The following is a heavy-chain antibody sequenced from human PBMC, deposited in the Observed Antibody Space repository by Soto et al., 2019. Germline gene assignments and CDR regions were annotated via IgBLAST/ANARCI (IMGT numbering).Heavy chain of an antibody. Sequence: QVQLVESGGGVVQPGRSLRLSCAASGFTFSRYAMLWVRQAPGKGLEWVAVISYDGSNKYYADSVKGRFTISRDNSKNTLYLQMNSLRAEDTAVYYCARDIPPRDSGWYGYYYYYGMDVWGQGTTVTVSS. V-gene: IGHV3-30-3*01. CDR2: ISYDGSNK. J-gene: IGHJ6*02. CDR1: GFTFSRYA. D-gene: IGHD6-19*01. CDR3: ARDIPPRDSGWYGYYYYYGMDV.